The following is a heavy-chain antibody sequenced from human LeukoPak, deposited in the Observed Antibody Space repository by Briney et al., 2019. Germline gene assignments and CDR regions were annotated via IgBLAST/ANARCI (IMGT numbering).Heavy chain of an antibody. CDR2: ISSSGSTI. D-gene: IGHD3-10*01. V-gene: IGHV3-11*01. CDR1: GFTFSDYY. J-gene: IGHJ4*02. CDR3: ARLRAAPITMAPDY. Sequence: KPGGSLRLSCAASGFTFSDYYMSWIRQAPGKGLEWVSYISSSGSTIYCADSVKGRFTISRDNAKNSLYLQMNSLRAEDTAVYYCARLRAAPITMAPDYWGQGTLVTVSS.